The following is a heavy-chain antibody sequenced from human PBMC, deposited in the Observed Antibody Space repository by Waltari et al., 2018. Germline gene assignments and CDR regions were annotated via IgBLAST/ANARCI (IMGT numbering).Heavy chain of an antibody. CDR2: IIPIFGTA. CDR1: GCTFSSYA. Sequence: QVQLVQSGAEVKKPGSSVKVSCKASGCTFSSYAISWVRQAPEQGLEWMGGIIPIFGTANYAQKFQGRVTITADESTSTAYMELSSLRSEDTAVYYCARDRFVDYYDSSGYYWFDYWGQGTLVTVSS. J-gene: IGHJ4*02. CDR3: ARDRFVDYYDSSGYYWFDY. D-gene: IGHD3-22*01. V-gene: IGHV1-69*12.